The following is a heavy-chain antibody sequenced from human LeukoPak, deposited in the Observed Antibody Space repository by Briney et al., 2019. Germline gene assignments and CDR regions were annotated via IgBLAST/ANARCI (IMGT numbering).Heavy chain of an antibody. Sequence: GSLRLSCAASGFTFSSYGMHWVRQPPGKGLEWIGEINHSGSTNYNPSLKSRVTISVDTSKNQFSLKLSSVTAADTAVYYCARRARGAGYSGYDWVRPFDIWGQGTMVTVSS. V-gene: IGHV4-34*01. J-gene: IGHJ3*02. CDR3: ARRARGAGYSGYDWVRPFDI. CDR1: GFTFSSYG. CDR2: INHSGST. D-gene: IGHD5-12*01.